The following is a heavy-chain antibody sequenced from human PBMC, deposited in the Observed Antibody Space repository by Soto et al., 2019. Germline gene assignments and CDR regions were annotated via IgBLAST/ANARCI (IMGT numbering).Heavy chain of an antibody. CDR2: IRSKANSYAT. V-gene: IGHV3-73*01. J-gene: IGHJ6*02. Sequence: TGGSLRLSCAASGFTFSGSAMHWVRQASGKGLEWVGRIRSKANSYATAYAASVKGRFTISRDDSKNTAYLQMNSLKTEDTAVYYCTAQPSSPGAYYYYGMDVWGQGTTVTVSS. CDR3: TAQPSSPGAYYYYGMDV. CDR1: GFTFSGSA. D-gene: IGHD3-10*01.